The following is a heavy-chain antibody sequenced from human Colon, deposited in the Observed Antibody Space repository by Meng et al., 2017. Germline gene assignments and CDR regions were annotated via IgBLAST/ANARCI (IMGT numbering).Heavy chain of an antibody. CDR1: GASISSTYW. J-gene: IGHJ5*02. V-gene: IGHV4-4*02. Sequence: QLKGAGPGRVMPSGTLSLTCAVAGASISSTYWWSWVRRPPGKGLEWIGEVHHSGGTNYNPSLKSRVTISVDESNNQYSLSLTSVTAADTAIYYCGRNGAYSIDPWGRGTLVTVSS. D-gene: IGHD2-15*01. CDR2: VHHSGGT. CDR3: GRNGAYSIDP.